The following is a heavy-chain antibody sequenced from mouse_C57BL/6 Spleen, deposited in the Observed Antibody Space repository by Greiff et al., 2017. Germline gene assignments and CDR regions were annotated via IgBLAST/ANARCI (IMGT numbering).Heavy chain of an antibody. Sequence: EVQLQQSGPELVKPGASVKISCKASGYTFTDYYMNWVKQSHGKSLEWIGDINPNNGGTSYNQKFKGKATLPVDKSSSTAYMELRSLTSEDSAVYYCARGDYYGSSYDYAMDYWGQGTSVTVSS. CDR1: GYTFTDYY. V-gene: IGHV1-26*01. D-gene: IGHD1-1*01. CDR2: INPNNGGT. J-gene: IGHJ4*01. CDR3: ARGDYYGSSYDYAMDY.